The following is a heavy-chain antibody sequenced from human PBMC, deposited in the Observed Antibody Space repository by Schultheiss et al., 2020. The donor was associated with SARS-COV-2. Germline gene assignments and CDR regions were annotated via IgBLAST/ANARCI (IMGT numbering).Heavy chain of an antibody. CDR1: GFTFSSYS. D-gene: IGHD2-15*01. CDR3: ARDTGYCSGGSCYPDCFDY. J-gene: IGHJ4*02. CDR2: ISSSSSTI. V-gene: IGHV3-48*04. Sequence: GGSLRLSCAASGFTFSSYSMNWVRQAPGKGLEWVSYISSSSSTIYYADSVKGRFTISRDNAKNSLYLQMNSLRAEDTAVYYCARDTGYCSGGSCYPDCFDYWGQGTLVTVSS.